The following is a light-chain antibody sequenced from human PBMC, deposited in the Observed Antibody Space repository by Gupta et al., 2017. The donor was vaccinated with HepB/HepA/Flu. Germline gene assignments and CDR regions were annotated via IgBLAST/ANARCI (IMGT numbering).Light chain of an antibody. V-gene: IGLV1-51*01. CDR3: ATEDSSLAVYV. CDR2: ENN. J-gene: IGLJ1*01. CDR1: SPIFGNSF. Sequence: QFVLTQSPSVSAAPGQKVTISCSGSSPIFGNSFVSWYQQLPGTAPKLLIYENNKRPAGIPDRFFGSKSGTSATLDIIGLQTGDEADYYCATEDSSLAVYVFGAGTKVTVL.